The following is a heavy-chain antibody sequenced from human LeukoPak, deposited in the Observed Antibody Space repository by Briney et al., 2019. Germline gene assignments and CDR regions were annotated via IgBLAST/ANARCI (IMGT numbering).Heavy chain of an antibody. CDR2: ISSSRCNTI. CDR3: ARDLYYYGSGNYVPVFPDY. CDR1: GFTFIIYE. D-gene: IGHD3-10*01. Sequence: GGSVPLSCAASGFTFIIYEMNWVRQAPGKGLEWVSYISSSRCNTIYYADSVKARFTISRDDAKNSLYLQMNSLRAEDTAVYYCARDLYYYGSGNYVPVFPDYWGQGTLVTASS. V-gene: IGHV3-48*03. J-gene: IGHJ4*02.